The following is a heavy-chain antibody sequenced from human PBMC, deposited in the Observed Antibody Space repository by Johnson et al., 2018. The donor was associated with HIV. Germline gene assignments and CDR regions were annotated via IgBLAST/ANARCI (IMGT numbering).Heavy chain of an antibody. J-gene: IGHJ3*02. CDR3: ASSAGGSFFWDAFDI. CDR2: IWYDGSNK. D-gene: IGHD1-26*01. Sequence: QVQLVESGGGVVQPGRSLRLSCAASGFTFSSYGMHWVRQAPGKGLEWVAVIWYDGSNKYYADSVKGRFTISRDNSKNTLYLQLNNLRAEDTAVYYCASSAGGSFFWDAFDIWGQGTMVTVSS. V-gene: IGHV3-33*01. CDR1: GFTFSSYG.